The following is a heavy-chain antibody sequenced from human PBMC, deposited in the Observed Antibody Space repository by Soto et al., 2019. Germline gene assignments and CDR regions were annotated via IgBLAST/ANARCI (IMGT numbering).Heavy chain of an antibody. CDR2: IYYSGST. V-gene: IGHV4-59*01. CDR1: GGSISSYY. CDR3: AGSGSYLGRVFDY. Sequence: QVQLQESGPGLVKPSETLSLTCTVSGGSISSYYWSWIRQPPGKGLEWIGYIYYSGSTNYNPSLKSRVTISVDTSKNQFSLKLSSVTAADTAVYYCAGSGSYLGRVFDYWGQGTLVTVSS. J-gene: IGHJ4*02. D-gene: IGHD1-26*01.